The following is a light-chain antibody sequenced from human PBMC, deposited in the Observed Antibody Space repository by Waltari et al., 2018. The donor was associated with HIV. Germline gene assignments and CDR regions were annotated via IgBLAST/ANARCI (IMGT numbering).Light chain of an antibody. CDR3: SSYTGSSTRYV. J-gene: IGLJ1*01. CDR2: DVN. V-gene: IGLV2-14*03. CDR1: ISDVGGYSY. Sequence: QSALTHPASVSGSPGQSITISCTGTISDVGGYSYVSCYQHQPGTSPKLLIYDVNNRPLGVSNRFFGSKSGNTASLTISGLQAEDEADYYCSSYTGSSTRYVFGTGTMVTVL.